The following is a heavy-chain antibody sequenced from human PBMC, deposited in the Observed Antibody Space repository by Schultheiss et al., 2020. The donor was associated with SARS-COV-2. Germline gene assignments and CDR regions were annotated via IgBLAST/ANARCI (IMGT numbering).Heavy chain of an antibody. V-gene: IGHV4-59*01. J-gene: IGHJ5*01. CDR1: GGSISSYY. D-gene: IGHD4-11*01. CDR2: VYYSGST. CDR3: ARGVDDNIGYYYSLWFDL. Sequence: GSLRLSCTVSGGSISSYYWSWIRQPPGKGLEWIGNVYYSGSTNYNPSLRSRVIISADTSKKQFSLHLSAVTAADTAVYYCARGVDDNIGYYYSLWFDLWGQGTLVTVSS.